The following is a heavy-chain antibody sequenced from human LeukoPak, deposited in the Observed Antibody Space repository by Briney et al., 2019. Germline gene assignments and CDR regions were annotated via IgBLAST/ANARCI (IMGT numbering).Heavy chain of an antibody. J-gene: IGHJ6*02. CDR3: AKDSSLSNSYYGMDV. Sequence: GGSLRLSCAASGFTFSSYAVSWVRQAPGKGLEWVSGISGSGGGTYYADSVKGRFTISRDNSKNTLYLQMNSLRAEDTAVYYCAKDSSLSNSYYGMDVWGQGTAVTVSS. CDR2: ISGSGGGT. D-gene: IGHD6-6*01. V-gene: IGHV3-23*01. CDR1: GFTFSSYA.